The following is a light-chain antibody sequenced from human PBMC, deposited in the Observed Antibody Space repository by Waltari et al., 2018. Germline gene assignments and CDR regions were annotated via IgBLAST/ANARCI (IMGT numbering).Light chain of an antibody. V-gene: IGLV2-8*01. CDR2: EVS. CDR1: SSHVGAYDY. CDR3: SSYAGSNNLV. J-gene: IGLJ2*01. Sequence: QSALTQPPSASGSPGQSVTISCTGTSSHVGAYDYVTWYQHHPGKAPKLLISEVSKRPSGVPDRFSGSRSGNTASLTVSGLQAEDEADYYCSSYAGSNNLVFGGGTKLTVL.